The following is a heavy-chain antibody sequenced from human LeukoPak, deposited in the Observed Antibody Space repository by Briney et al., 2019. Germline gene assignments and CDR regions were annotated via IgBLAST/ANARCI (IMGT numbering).Heavy chain of an antibody. J-gene: IGHJ4*02. CDR2: IKQDGSEK. CDR1: GFTFSSYW. V-gene: IGHV3-7*01. CDR3: ARDQVIGYYDSSGPPDY. D-gene: IGHD3-22*01. Sequence: PGGSLRLSCAASGFTFSSYWMSWVRQAPGEGLEWVANIKQDGSEKYYVDSVKGRFTISRDNAKNSLYLQMNSLRAEDTAVYYCARDQVIGYYDSSGPPDYWGQGTLVTVSS.